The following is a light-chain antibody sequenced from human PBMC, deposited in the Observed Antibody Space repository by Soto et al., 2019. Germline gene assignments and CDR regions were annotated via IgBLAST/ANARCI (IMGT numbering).Light chain of an antibody. CDR3: LRLDSYPIT. CDR2: DVS. J-gene: IGKJ5*01. CDR1: QGIRGA. V-gene: IGKV1-13*02. Sequence: AIHVTQPPSSLSASVGDRVTITCRASQGIRGALAWYQQKPGKAPRLLTYDVSTLESGVPSRFHGSGSGTEFTLPISSLQPEDFGTYYCLRLDSYPITFGHGKRLEIK.